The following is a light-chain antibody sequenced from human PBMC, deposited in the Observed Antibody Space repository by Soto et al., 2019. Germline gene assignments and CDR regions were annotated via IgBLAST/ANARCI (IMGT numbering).Light chain of an antibody. CDR2: AEF. Sequence: TQLTQSPSFLSASVGYRVTITCRARQGISSNLAWYQQKPGKANTLMIYAEFTLQSGVKQRFSGSGSGTEFTLTIRSLQPEDFATYYCKQLNGYPIPFGTGKRVEI. CDR1: QGISSN. V-gene: IGKV1-9*01. J-gene: IGKJ5*01. CDR3: KQLNGYPIP.